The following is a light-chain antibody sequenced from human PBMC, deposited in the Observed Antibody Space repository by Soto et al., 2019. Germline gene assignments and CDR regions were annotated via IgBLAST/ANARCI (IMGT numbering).Light chain of an antibody. Sequence: QAVVTQEPSLTVSPGGTVTLTCGSSTGAVTSGHFPYWFQQNPGQAPRTLIYDTTNKYSWTPARFSGSLLGGKAALTLSGAQPEDEAEYYCLLSYSGARVLGGGTKLTVL. CDR1: TGAVTSGHF. CDR3: LLSYSGARV. V-gene: IGLV7-46*01. CDR2: DTT. J-gene: IGLJ3*02.